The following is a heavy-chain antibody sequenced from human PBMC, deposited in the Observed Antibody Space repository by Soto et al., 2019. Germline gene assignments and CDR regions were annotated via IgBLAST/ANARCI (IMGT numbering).Heavy chain of an antibody. J-gene: IGHJ4*02. CDR2: ISGRGGST. Sequence: GGSLRLSCAASGFTFSSYAMSWVRQTPGKGLEWVSAISGRGGSTYYADSVKGRLTISRDNSKNTLFLQMNSLRAEDTAVYYCAKRPEWLPNPIDYWGQGTLVTVSS. V-gene: IGHV3-23*01. CDR3: AKRPEWLPNPIDY. CDR1: GFTFSSYA. D-gene: IGHD6-19*01.